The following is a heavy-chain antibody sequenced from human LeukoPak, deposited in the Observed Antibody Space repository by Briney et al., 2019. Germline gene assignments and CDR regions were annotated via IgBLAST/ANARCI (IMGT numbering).Heavy chain of an antibody. CDR1: GFTFSSYW. V-gene: IGHV3-74*01. CDR3: ARALSVVVPALYYFDY. Sequence: PGGSLRLSCAASGFTFSSYWMHWVRQAPGKGLVWVSRISSDGSDTTYADSVKGRFTISRENAKNSLYLQMNSLRAEDTAVYYCARALSVVVPALYYFDYWGQGTLVTVSS. CDR2: ISSDGSDT. J-gene: IGHJ4*02. D-gene: IGHD2-2*01.